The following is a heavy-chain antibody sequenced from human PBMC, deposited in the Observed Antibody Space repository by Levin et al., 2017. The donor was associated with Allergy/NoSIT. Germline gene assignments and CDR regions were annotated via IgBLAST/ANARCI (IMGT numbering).Heavy chain of an antibody. CDR2: ISYDGSNK. Sequence: GGSLRLSCAASGFTFSSYAMHWVRQAPGKGLEWVAVISYDGSNKYYADSVKGRFTISRDNSKNTLYLQMNSLRAEDTAVYYCARVGLKQLVPWGMDVWGQGTTVTVSS. J-gene: IGHJ6*02. CDR1: GFTFSSYA. CDR3: ARVGLKQLVPWGMDV. D-gene: IGHD6-6*01. V-gene: IGHV3-30-3*01.